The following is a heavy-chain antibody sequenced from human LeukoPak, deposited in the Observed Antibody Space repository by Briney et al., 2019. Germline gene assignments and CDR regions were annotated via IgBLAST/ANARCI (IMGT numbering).Heavy chain of an antibody. J-gene: IGHJ4*02. V-gene: IGHV3-23*01. CDR1: GFTFSSHG. CDR3: AKDNSGENWDYFDY. CDR2: IIPRGHTK. D-gene: IGHD2-15*01. Sequence: GGSLRLSCVASGFTFSSHGMNWVRQAPGKGLEWVSGIIPRGHTKYYPDSVKGRFTISRDNAKNSLYLQMNSLRAEDTALYYCAKDNSGENWDYFDYWGQGTLVTVSS.